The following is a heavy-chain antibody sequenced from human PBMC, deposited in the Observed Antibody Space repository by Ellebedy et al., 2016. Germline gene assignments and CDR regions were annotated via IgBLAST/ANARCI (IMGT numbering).Heavy chain of an antibody. CDR3: TSVTAASTLTREPDY. V-gene: IGHV3-73*01. Sequence: ETLSLXXAASGFTFSDSAMHWVRQASGKGLEWVGRIRGKADSYATAYAASVKGRFTISRDDSKNTAFLQMNSLKTEDTAVYYCTSVTAASTLTREPDYWGQGTLVTVSS. CDR2: IRGKADSYAT. D-gene: IGHD6-13*01. CDR1: GFTFSDSA. J-gene: IGHJ4*02.